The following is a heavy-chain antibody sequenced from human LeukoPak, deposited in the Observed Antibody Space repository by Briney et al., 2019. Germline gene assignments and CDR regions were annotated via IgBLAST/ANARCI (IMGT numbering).Heavy chain of an antibody. J-gene: IGHJ4*02. D-gene: IGHD5-12*01. CDR2: INPSGGST. CDR3: AREANGGYGFDY. CDR1: GYTFISNY. Sequence: ASVKVSCKASGYTFISNYMYWVRQAPGQGLEWMGIINPSGGSTSYAQKFQGRVTMTTETSTNTVYMELRSLTSDDTAVYYCAREANGGYGFDYWGQGTVVTVSS. V-gene: IGHV1-46*01.